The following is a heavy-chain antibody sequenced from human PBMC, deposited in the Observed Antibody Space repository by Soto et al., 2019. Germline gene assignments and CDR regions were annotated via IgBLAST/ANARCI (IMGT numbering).Heavy chain of an antibody. CDR1: GFTFNTYS. CDR3: AGALGYSGYGGMDV. J-gene: IGHJ6*02. Sequence: EVQLVESGGGLVQPGGSMRLTCVASGFTFNTYSMNWVRQAPGKGLEWLLYISGSSSTIYYVDSVKGRFTISRDNAKNSLYLQMNSLRDEDTAMYYCAGALGYSGYGGMDVWGQGNAVTVSS. CDR2: ISGSSSTI. D-gene: IGHD5-12*01. V-gene: IGHV3-48*02.